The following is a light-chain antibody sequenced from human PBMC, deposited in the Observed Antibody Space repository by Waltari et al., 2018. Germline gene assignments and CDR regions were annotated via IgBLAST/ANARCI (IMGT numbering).Light chain of an antibody. CDR2: SNH. J-gene: IGLJ2*01. CDR3: ATWDDSLSSL. CDR1: SSNIGSKS. Sequence: QSVLTQPPSVSGTPGQRVSIPCSGSSSNIGSKSVNWYQQVPGTAPKLLIYSNHPRPSGVPDRFSGSKSVTSASLAIIGLQSEDEADYDGATWDDSLSSLFGGGTKLTVL. V-gene: IGLV1-44*01.